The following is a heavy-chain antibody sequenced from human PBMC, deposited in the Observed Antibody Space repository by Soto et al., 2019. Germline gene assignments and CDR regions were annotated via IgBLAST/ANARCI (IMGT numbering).Heavy chain of an antibody. CDR3: ARDRRLRASFSWFDP. V-gene: IGHV4-31*03. CDR2: IYKSGSA. Sequence: QVQLQESGPGLVKPSQTLSLTCTVTGDSISSGGFLWSWLRQHPEKGLEWIGYIYKSGSAFYNPSLRSRDVISVDTSQNQFSLRLNSVTAADAAVYYCARDRRLRASFSWFDPWGQGILVTVSS. CDR1: GDSISSGGFL. D-gene: IGHD4-17*01. J-gene: IGHJ5*02.